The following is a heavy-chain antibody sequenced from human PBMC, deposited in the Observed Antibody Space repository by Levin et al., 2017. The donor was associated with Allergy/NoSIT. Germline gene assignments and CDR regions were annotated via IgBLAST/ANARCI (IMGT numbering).Heavy chain of an antibody. CDR1: GGSISSGGYS. D-gene: IGHD3-9*01. J-gene: IGHJ4*02. V-gene: IGHV4-30-2*01. CDR3: ARAPTDDILTGYYFDY. CDR2: IYHSGST. Sequence: SETLSLTCAVSGGSISSGGYSWSWIRQPPGKGLEWIGYIYHSGSTYYNPSLKSRVTISVDRSKNQFSLKLSSVTAADTAVYYCARAPTDDILTGYYFDYWGQGTLVTVSS.